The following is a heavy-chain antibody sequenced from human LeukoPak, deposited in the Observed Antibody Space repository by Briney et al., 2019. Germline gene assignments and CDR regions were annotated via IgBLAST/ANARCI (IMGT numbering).Heavy chain of an antibody. CDR2: ISGSGGST. D-gene: IGHD5-12*01. Sequence: GGSLRLSCAASGFTFSSYWMSWVRQAPGKGLEWVSAISGSGGSTYYADSVKGRFTISRDNSKNTLYLQMNSLRAEDTAVYYCAKDRHSGYDFSPFDYWGQGTLVTVSS. CDR1: GFTFSSYW. J-gene: IGHJ4*02. CDR3: AKDRHSGYDFSPFDY. V-gene: IGHV3-23*01.